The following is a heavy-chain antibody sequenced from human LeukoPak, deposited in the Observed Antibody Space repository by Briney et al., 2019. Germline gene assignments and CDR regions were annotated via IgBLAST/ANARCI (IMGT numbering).Heavy chain of an antibody. D-gene: IGHD2-15*01. V-gene: IGHV4-59*01. Sequence: PSETLSLTCTVSGGSISNYYWNWIRQPPGKGLEWIGYIYYSGSTNYNPSLKSRVTISVDTSKNQFSLKLSSVTAADTAVYYCAREGCSGGSCYGYDYWGQGTLVTVSS. J-gene: IGHJ4*02. CDR2: IYYSGST. CDR1: GGSISNYY. CDR3: AREGCSGGSCYGYDY.